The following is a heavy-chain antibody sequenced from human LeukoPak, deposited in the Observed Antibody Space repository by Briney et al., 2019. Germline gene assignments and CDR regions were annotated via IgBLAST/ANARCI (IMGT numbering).Heavy chain of an antibody. CDR1: GGSFSGYY. CDR3: ARGQGGIRAYWYFDL. J-gene: IGHJ2*01. CDR2: INHSGST. Sequence: SETLSLTCAVYGGSFSGYYWSWIRQPPGKGLEWIGEINHSGSTNYNPSLKSRVTISVDTSKNQSSLKLSSVTAADTAVYYCARGQGGIRAYWYFDLWGRGTLVTVSS. V-gene: IGHV4-34*01. D-gene: IGHD3-16*01.